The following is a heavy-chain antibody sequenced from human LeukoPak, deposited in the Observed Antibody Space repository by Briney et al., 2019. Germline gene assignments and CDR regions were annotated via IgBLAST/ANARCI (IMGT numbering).Heavy chain of an antibody. V-gene: IGHV3-48*01. Sequence: GGSLRLSCAASGFTFSTYSMNWVRQAPGKGLEWLSYISSSTNTIYYADSVKGRFTISRDNGKNSLYLQMNSLRSDDTAAYYCARDRGQLLLYPEWYLDYWGQGTLVTVSS. J-gene: IGHJ4*02. CDR3: ARDRGQLLLYPEWYLDY. CDR2: ISSSTNTI. D-gene: IGHD2-2*02. CDR1: GFTFSTYS.